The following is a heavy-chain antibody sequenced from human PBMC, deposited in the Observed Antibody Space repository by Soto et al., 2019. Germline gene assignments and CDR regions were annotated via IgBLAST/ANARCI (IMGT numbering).Heavy chain of an antibody. CDR1: GNNFNNFL. D-gene: IGHD3-22*01. CDR2: ISVDNGDT. Sequence: QVKLVQSGPEVKKPGASVMVSCQASGNNFNNFLVSWVRQAPGQGPEWVGWISVDNGDTNYGQKFLGRVTMTTDTSTSTDYMDLRGLRSDDTAVYYCARVYYDSSGFYHEDHWGQGTLVTVSS. V-gene: IGHV1-18*01. J-gene: IGHJ1*01. CDR3: ARVYYDSSGFYHEDH.